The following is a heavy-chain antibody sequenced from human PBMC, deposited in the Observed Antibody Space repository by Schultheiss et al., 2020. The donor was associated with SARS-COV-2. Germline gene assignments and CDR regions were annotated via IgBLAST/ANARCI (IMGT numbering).Heavy chain of an antibody. D-gene: IGHD6-6*01. CDR3: ARDRVSSSSYPNWFDP. V-gene: IGHV3-7*01. CDR1: GFTFSSYG. CDR2: IKQDGSEK. Sequence: GGSLRLSCAASGFTFSSYGMHWVRQAPGKGLEWVANIKQDGSEKYYVDSVKGRFTISRDNAKNSLYLQMNSLRDEDTAVYYCARDRVSSSSYPNWFDPWGQGTLVTVSS. J-gene: IGHJ5*02.